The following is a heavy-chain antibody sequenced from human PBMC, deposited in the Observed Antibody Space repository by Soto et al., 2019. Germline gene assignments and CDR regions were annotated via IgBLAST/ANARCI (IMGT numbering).Heavy chain of an antibody. CDR2: FRESGGTT. V-gene: IGHV3-23*01. CDR1: GVGFTWRTSS. Sequence: GGSRTLACAASGVGFTWRTSSMSWVRQAPGKGLEWVSTFRESGGTTHYANSVKGRFTISRDTSKNMLYLQMNSLRAEDTAIYYCEKDSHCAIISPTPDYWGHGTLVTVSS. CDR3: EKDSHCAIISPTPDY. J-gene: IGHJ4*01. D-gene: IGHD2-2*01.